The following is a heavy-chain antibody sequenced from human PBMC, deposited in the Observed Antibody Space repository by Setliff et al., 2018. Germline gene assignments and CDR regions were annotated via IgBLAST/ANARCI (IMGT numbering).Heavy chain of an antibody. CDR3: ARLNFWSGFWYFTL. Sequence: PSETLSLTCTVSGGSVNDYYWSWIRRPPGKGLEWIGYSYDLGATKYTPSLKGRVSISVDTAENQVSLKVNSVTAADTGVYYCARLNFWSGFWYFTLWGQGTPVTVSS. D-gene: IGHD3-3*01. J-gene: IGHJ4*02. CDR1: GGSVNDYY. V-gene: IGHV4-59*02. CDR2: SYDLGAT.